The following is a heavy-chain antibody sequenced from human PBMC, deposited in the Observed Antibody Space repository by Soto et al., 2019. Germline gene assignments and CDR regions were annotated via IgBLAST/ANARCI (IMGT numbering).Heavy chain of an antibody. V-gene: IGHV5-51*01. CDR3: ARSHRHYYDSSGDDAFDI. Sequence: GESLKISCKGSGYSFTSYWIGWVRQMPGKGLEWMGIIYPGDSDTRYSPSFQGQVTISADKSISTAYLQWSSLKASDTAMYYCARSHRHYYDSSGDDAFDIWGQGTMLTVSS. J-gene: IGHJ3*02. D-gene: IGHD3-22*01. CDR2: IYPGDSDT. CDR1: GYSFTSYW.